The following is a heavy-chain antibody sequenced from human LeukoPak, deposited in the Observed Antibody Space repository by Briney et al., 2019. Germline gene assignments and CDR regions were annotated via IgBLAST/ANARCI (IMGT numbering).Heavy chain of an antibody. CDR1: GFTFSSYS. CDR3: ARSSGYDRGGFDY. J-gene: IGHJ4*02. Sequence: GGSLRLSCAASGFTFSSYSMNWVRQAPGKGLEWVSSISSSSSYIYYADSVKGRFTISRDNAKNSLYLQTNSLRAEDTAVYYCARSSGYDRGGFDYWGQGTLVTVSS. V-gene: IGHV3-21*01. CDR2: ISSSSSYI. D-gene: IGHD5-12*01.